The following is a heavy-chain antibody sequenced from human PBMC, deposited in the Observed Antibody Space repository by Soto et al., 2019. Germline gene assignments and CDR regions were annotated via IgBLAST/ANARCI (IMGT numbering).Heavy chain of an antibody. V-gene: IGHV3-23*01. CDR1: GVGFSSYA. D-gene: IGHD3-9*01. Sequence: GGSLRLSCTASGVGFSSYAFTWVRQAPGKGLQWVSGIIGGGDKTYYSDSVKGRFTISRDNSNQTLYLHMTSLRAEDTAIYYCAKSTYYDLLTAYDALDIWGQGTMVTVSS. CDR2: IIGGGDKT. J-gene: IGHJ3*02. CDR3: AKSTYYDLLTAYDALDI.